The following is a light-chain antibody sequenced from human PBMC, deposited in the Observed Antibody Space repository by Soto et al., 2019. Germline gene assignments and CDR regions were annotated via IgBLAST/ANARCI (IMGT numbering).Light chain of an antibody. V-gene: IGKV3D-20*01. Sequence: EIVLTQSPATLLLSQEERATLSCGASQSVSSNYLAWFQQKPGLAPRLLIYDASSRATGIPDRFSGSGSGTDFTLTISRLEPEDFAVYYCQQYDRSQGTFGQGTKVEIK. CDR2: DAS. J-gene: IGKJ1*01. CDR3: QQYDRSQGT. CDR1: QSVSSNY.